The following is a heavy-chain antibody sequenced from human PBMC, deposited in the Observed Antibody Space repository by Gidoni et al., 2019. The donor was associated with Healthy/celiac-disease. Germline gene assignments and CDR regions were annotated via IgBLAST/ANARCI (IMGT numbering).Heavy chain of an antibody. D-gene: IGHD4-17*01. Sequence: QVQLQESGPGLVKPSETLSLTCTVSGGSISSYYWSWIRQPPGKGLEWIGYIYYSGSTNYNPSLKSRVTISVDTSKNQFSLKLSSVTAADTAVYYCARAQEYGDNYYFDYWGQGTLVTVSS. CDR1: GGSISSYY. CDR2: IYYSGST. V-gene: IGHV4-59*01. J-gene: IGHJ4*02. CDR3: ARAQEYGDNYYFDY.